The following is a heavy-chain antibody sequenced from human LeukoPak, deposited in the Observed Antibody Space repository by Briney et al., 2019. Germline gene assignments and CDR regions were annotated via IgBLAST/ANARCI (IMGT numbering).Heavy chain of an antibody. D-gene: IGHD2-2*01. CDR3: ARDTEWYCSSTSCYLFVY. V-gene: IGHV3-48*01. CDR2: ISSSTI. Sequence: AGGSLRLSCVASGFTFNLYDMAWVRQAPGKGLEWVSYISSSTIYYADSVKGRFTISRDNAKNSLYLQMNSLRAEDTAVYYCARDTEWYCSSTSCYLFVYWGPGTLVTVSS. J-gene: IGHJ4*02. CDR1: GFTFNLYD.